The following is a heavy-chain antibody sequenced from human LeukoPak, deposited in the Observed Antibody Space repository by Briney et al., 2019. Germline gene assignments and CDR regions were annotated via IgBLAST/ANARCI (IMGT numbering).Heavy chain of an antibody. CDR2: ILGRGGST. CDR3: AKWGDYDVLAGYYVPDY. J-gene: IGHJ4*02. Sequence: GGSLGLSCVASGFTFSNYAMGWVRQAPGKGLEWVSSILGRGGSTYYADSVKGRFTVSRDNSKSTLYLQTNWRRAEDAALYYCAKWGDYDVLAGYYVPDYWGQGTLVTVSS. CDR1: GFTFSNYA. V-gene: IGHV3-23*01. D-gene: IGHD3-9*01.